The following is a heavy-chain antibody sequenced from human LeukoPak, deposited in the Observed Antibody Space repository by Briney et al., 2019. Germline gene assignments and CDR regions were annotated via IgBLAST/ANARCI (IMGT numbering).Heavy chain of an antibody. D-gene: IGHD3-10*01. CDR1: GFPFSSYA. J-gene: IGHJ5*02. CDR2: IFGADKNTT. Sequence: GGSLRLSCAASGFPFSSYAMNWVRQAPGKGLEWVSIIFGADKNTTYYADSVKGRFTISRDNSKNTLYLQMNSLRAEDTAVYYCAKGGDYGSGSPLGWFDPWGQGTLVTVSS. V-gene: IGHV3-23*01. CDR3: AKGGDYGSGSPLGWFDP.